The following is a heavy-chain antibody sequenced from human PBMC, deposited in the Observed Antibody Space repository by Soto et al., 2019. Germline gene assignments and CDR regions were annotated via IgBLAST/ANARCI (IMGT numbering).Heavy chain of an antibody. D-gene: IGHD3-22*01. CDR2: TYYSGST. CDR3: ARVTPYYYDSSGHFDY. CDR1: GGSISRGEYY. J-gene: IGHJ4*02. Sequence: SETLSLTCTVSGGSISRGEYYWSWIRPPPGKGLEWIGYTYYSGSTYYNPSLKSRVTISVDTSKNQFSLKLSSVTAADTAVYYCARVTPYYYDSSGHFDYWGQGTLVTVSS. V-gene: IGHV4-30-4*01.